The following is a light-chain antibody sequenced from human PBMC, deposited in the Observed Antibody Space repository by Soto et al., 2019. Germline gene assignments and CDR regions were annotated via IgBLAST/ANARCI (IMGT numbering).Light chain of an antibody. V-gene: IGKV1-5*01. J-gene: IGKJ1*01. CDR1: QSLNSR. CDR2: EVY. Sequence: DIQLTKSPSTLSASVEDRVTLTCRAAQSLNSRLAWYQHRPGKAPRLLIYEVYTLESGFPSRFSGSGAGTKSTHTCDNLQPDDLTAYICQHYKGYSTVGRGTKVDSK. CDR3: QHYKGYST.